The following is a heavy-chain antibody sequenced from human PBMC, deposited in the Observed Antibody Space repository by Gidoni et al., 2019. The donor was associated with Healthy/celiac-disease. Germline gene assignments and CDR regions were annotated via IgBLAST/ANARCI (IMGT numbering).Heavy chain of an antibody. Sequence: QLQLQESGPGLVKPSETLSLTCTVSGGSISSSSYYWGWIRQPPGKGLEWIGSIYYSGSTYYNPSLKSRVTISVDTSKNQFSLKLSSVTAADTAVYYCARGRYFDWFGTPPDYWGQGTLVTVSS. CDR1: GGSISSSSYY. D-gene: IGHD3-9*01. J-gene: IGHJ4*02. CDR2: IYYSGST. V-gene: IGHV4-39*07. CDR3: ARGRYFDWFGTPPDY.